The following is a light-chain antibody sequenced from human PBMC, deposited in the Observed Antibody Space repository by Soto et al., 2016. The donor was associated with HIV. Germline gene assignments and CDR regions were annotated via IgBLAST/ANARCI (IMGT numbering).Light chain of an antibody. CDR2: GKD. Sequence: SSELTQDPTVSVALGQTVRITCQGDSLRTFYASWYRQKPGQAPVLVIYGKDNRPSGIPDRFSGSTSGNTASLTITGAQAEDEADYYCNSRDSSDNLRVLFGGGTKLTVL. J-gene: IGLJ2*01. CDR3: NSRDSSDNLRVL. CDR1: SLRTFY. V-gene: IGLV3-19*01.